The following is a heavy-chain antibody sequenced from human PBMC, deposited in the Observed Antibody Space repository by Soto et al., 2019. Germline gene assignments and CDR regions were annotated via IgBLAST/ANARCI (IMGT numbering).Heavy chain of an antibody. J-gene: IGHJ3*02. CDR3: AKVRRYFDWSLDAFDI. CDR2: ISGSGGST. CDR1: GFTFSSYA. D-gene: IGHD3-9*01. Sequence: GGSLRLSCAASGFTFSSYAMNWVRQAPGKGLEWVSAISGSGGSTYYAGSVKGRFTISRDNSKNTVYLQMNSLRAEDTAVYYCAKVRRYFDWSLDAFDIWGQGTMVTVSS. V-gene: IGHV3-23*01.